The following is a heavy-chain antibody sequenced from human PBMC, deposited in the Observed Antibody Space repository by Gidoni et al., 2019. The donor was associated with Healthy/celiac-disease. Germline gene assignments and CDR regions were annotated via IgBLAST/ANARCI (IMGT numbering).Heavy chain of an antibody. Sequence: QVQLQQWGAGLLKPSETLSLTCAVYGGSFSGYYWSWIRQPPGKGLEWIGEINHSGSTNYNPSLKSRVTISVDTSKNQFSLKLSSVTAADTAVYYCARKGRAIYGSGSPPRNWFDPWGQGTLVTVSS. CDR1: GGSFSGYY. CDR3: ARKGRAIYGSGSPPRNWFDP. CDR2: INHSGST. J-gene: IGHJ5*02. D-gene: IGHD3-10*01. V-gene: IGHV4-34*01.